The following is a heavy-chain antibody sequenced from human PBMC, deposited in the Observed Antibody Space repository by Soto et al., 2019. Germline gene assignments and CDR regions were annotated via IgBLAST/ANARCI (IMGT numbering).Heavy chain of an antibody. CDR2: IYYSGST. J-gene: IGHJ4*02. V-gene: IGHV4-30-4*01. Sequence: SETLSLTCTVSGGSISSGDYYWSWIRQPPGKGVEWIGYIYYSGSTYYNPSLKSRVTISVDTSKNQFSLKLSSVTAADTAVSYCARASGVTMIVVVMDEYYFDYWGQGTLVTVSS. CDR1: GGSISSGDYY. D-gene: IGHD3-22*01. CDR3: ARASGVTMIVVVMDEYYFDY.